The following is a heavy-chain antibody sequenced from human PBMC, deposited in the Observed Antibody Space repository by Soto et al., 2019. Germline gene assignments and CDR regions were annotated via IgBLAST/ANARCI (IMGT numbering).Heavy chain of an antibody. J-gene: IGHJ6*01. CDR3: AKSLGRYCSSTSCLDYYYYYGMDV. CDR2: ISYDGSNK. V-gene: IGHV3-30*18. Sequence: QVQLVESGGGVVQPGRSLRLSCAASGFTFSSYGMHWVRQAPGKGLEWVAVISYDGSNKYYADSVKGRFTISRDNSKNTLYLQMNSLRAEDTAVYYCAKSLGRYCSSTSCLDYYYYYGMDVW. CDR1: GFTFSSYG. D-gene: IGHD2-2*01.